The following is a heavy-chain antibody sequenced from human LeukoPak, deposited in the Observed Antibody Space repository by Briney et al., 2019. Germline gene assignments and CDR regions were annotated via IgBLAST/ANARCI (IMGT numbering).Heavy chain of an antibody. J-gene: IGHJ4*02. Sequence: SSETLSLTCTVSGGSISSYYWSWIRQPAGKGLEWIGRFYTSGSTHYNPSLKSRVTMSIDTSKNQFSLKLSSVTAAGTAVYYCARDARLHYYFDYWGQGTLVTVSS. CDR3: ARDARLHYYFDY. CDR2: FYTSGST. CDR1: GGSISSYY. V-gene: IGHV4-4*07. D-gene: IGHD6-25*01.